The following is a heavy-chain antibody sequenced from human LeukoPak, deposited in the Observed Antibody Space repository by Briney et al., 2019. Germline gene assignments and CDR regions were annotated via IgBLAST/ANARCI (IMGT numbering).Heavy chain of an antibody. Sequence: ASVKVSCKASGYTFTGYYMHWVRPAPGQGLEWMGWINPNSGGTNYAQKFQGRATMTRDTSISTAYMELSRLRSDDTAVYYCAREGTIFGVVIIPSKADFTYWGQRSLVTLSS. J-gene: IGHJ4*02. CDR1: GYTFTGYY. CDR2: INPNSGGT. V-gene: IGHV1-2*02. D-gene: IGHD3-3*01. CDR3: AREGTIFGVVIIPSKADFTY.